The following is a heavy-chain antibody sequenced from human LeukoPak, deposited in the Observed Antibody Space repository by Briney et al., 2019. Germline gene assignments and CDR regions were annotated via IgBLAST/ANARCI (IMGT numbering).Heavy chain of an antibody. CDR1: GGTFSSYA. J-gene: IGHJ1*01. CDR3: ARAYLKYYYDSSGFTHFQH. CDR2: IIPIFGTA. D-gene: IGHD3-22*01. Sequence: ASVKVSCKASGGTFSSYAISWVRQAPGQGLEWMGGIIPIFGTANYAQKFQGRVTITADKSTSTAYMELSSLRSEDTAVYYCARAYLKYYYDSSGFTHFQHWGQGTLVTVSS. V-gene: IGHV1-69*06.